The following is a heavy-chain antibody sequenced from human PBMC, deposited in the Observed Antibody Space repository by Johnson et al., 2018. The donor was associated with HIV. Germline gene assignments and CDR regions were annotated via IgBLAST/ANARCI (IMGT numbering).Heavy chain of an antibody. Sequence: VQLVESGGGLVQPGGSLRLSCVASGFTFSSHAIHWVRQAPGQGLEWVAVISYDGSNKYYADSVKGRFTISRDNSKNTLSLQMNSLRAEDTAVFYCARSGYCSSTSCPDDAFDIWGQGTMVTVSS. CDR1: GFTFSSHA. V-gene: IGHV3-30-3*01. CDR2: ISYDGSNK. D-gene: IGHD2-2*01. CDR3: ARSGYCSSTSCPDDAFDI. J-gene: IGHJ3*02.